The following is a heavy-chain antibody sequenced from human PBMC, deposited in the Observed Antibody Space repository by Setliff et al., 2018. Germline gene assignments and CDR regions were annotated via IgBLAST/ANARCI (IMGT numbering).Heavy chain of an antibody. D-gene: IGHD5-18*01. V-gene: IGHV1-18*04. Sequence: ASVKVSCKASAYTFIDYYLHWVRQAPGRGLEWMGWISGYNGHTEYAQKFQGRVTLTTDTSTSTAYMELRSLTSDDSAFYYCARAPSVELVTIRTNSWFTYWGQGTLVTVPQ. CDR3: ARAPSVELVTIRTNSWFTY. CDR2: ISGYNGHT. CDR1: AYTFIDYY. J-gene: IGHJ4*02.